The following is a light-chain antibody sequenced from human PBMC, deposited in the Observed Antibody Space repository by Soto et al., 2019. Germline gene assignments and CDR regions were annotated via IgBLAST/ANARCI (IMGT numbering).Light chain of an antibody. J-gene: IGLJ1*01. CDR2: DVS. CDR1: SSDVGGYNY. CDR3: SSYTSSSTLYA. Sequence: VLTQPASVSGSPGQSITIYCTGTSSDVGGYNYVSWYQQHPGKAPKLMIYDVSNRPSRVSNRFSGSKSGNTASLTISGLQAEDEADYYCSSYTSSSTLYAFGTGTKVTVL. V-gene: IGLV2-14*01.